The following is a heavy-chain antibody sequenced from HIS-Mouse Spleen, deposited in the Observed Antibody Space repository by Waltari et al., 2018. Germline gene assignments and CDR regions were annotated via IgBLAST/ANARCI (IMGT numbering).Heavy chain of an antibody. D-gene: IGHD6-13*01. CDR1: GGSISSSSYY. J-gene: IGHJ4*02. Sequence: QLQLQESGPGLVKPSETLSLTCTVSGGSISSSSYYWGWILQPPGKGLEWIGSSYYSGRTYYNPSLKSRVTISVDTSKNQFSLKLSSVTAADTAVYYCARLTAAGTYWGQGTLVTVSS. CDR2: SYYSGRT. CDR3: ARLTAAGTY. V-gene: IGHV4-39*07.